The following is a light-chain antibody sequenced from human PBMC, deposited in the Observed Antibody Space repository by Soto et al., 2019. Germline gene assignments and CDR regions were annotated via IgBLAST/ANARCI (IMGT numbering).Light chain of an antibody. CDR1: QSVGRNF. Sequence: EIVLTQSPGTLSLSPGESTTLSCRASQSVGRNFLAWYQQKPGRAPRLLIHGASYRATGVPDRFSGSGSETAFTLTISRLEPADFAVYYCHQDAASPLTFGGGTKVEIQ. CDR3: HQDAASPLT. V-gene: IGKV3-20*01. CDR2: GAS. J-gene: IGKJ4*01.